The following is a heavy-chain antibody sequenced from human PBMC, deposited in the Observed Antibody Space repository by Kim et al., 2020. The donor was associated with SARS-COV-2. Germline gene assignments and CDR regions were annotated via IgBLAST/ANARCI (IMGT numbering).Heavy chain of an antibody. CDR3: AREFDNSGGRGLDY. V-gene: IGHV1-2*06. Sequence: ASVKVSCKTSGYTFTGYYMHWVRQAPGQGLEWMGRINPNSGGTNYALKFQGRVTMTTDTSVTTAYLDLSSLRSDDTAVYFCAREFDNSGGRGLDYWGQGTLVTVSS. J-gene: IGHJ4*02. CDR2: INPNSGGT. CDR1: GYTFTGYY. D-gene: IGHD6-19*01.